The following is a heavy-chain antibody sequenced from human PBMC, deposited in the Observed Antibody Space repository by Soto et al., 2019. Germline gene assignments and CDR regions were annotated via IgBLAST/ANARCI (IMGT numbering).Heavy chain of an antibody. CDR1: GFSLSTSGVG. V-gene: IGHV2-5*01. D-gene: IGHD3-3*01. Sequence: SGPTLVNPTQALTLTCTFSGFSLSTSGVGVGWIRQPPGKALEWLALIYWNDDKRYSPSLKSRLTITKDTSKNQVVLTMTNMDPVDTATYYCAHSTYDFWSGANNWFDPWGQGVPVTVSS. CDR2: IYWNDDK. CDR3: AHSTYDFWSGANNWFDP. J-gene: IGHJ5*02.